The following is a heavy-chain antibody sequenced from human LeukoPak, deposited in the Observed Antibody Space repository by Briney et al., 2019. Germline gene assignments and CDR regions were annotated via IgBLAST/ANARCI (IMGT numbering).Heavy chain of an antibody. CDR3: AREPLYGSGSYAFDI. J-gene: IGHJ3*02. D-gene: IGHD3-10*01. CDR1: GYTFTGYY. CDR2: INPNSGGT. Sequence: ASVKVSCKASGYTFTGYYMHWVRQAPGQGLEWMGWINPNSGGTNYAQKFQGRVTTTRDTSISTAYMELSRLRSDDTAVYYCAREPLYGSGSYAFDIWGQGTMVTVSS. V-gene: IGHV1-2*02.